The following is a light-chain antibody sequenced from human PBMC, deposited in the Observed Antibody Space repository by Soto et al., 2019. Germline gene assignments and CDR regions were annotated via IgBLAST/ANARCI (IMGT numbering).Light chain of an antibody. V-gene: IGKV1-5*01. Sequence: DIQMTQSPSTLSASVGARVTITSRASQSISSWLAWYQQKPGRAPKLLIYAASSLQSGVSSRFSGSGSGTDFTLTISSLQPDDFETYYCQQYNSYYVTFGQGTKVDIK. J-gene: IGKJ1*01. CDR3: QQYNSYYVT. CDR1: QSISSW. CDR2: AAS.